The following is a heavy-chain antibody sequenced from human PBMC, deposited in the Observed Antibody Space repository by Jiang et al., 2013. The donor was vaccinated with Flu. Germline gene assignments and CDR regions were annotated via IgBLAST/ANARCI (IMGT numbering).Heavy chain of an antibody. Sequence: LLKPSETLSLTCAVYGGSFSGYYWSWIRQPPGKGLEWIGEINHSGSTNYNPSLKSRVTISVDTSKNQFSLKLSSVTAADTAVYYCAAEVYYYGSGSSSGWGQGTLVTVSS. D-gene: IGHD3-10*01. CDR1: GGSFSGYY. V-gene: IGHV4-34*01. CDR3: AAEVYYYGSGSSSG. J-gene: IGHJ4*02. CDR2: INHSGST.